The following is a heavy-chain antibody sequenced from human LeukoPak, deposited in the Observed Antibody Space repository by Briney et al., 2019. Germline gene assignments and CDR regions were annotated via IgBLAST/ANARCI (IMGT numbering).Heavy chain of an antibody. CDR3: AKDRCSNGIGCLYYYMDV. CDR1: GFTFSSYS. CDR2: ISSSSSYI. Sequence: GGSLRLSCAASGFTFSSYSMNWVRQAPGKGLGWVSSISSSSSYIYYADSVKGRFTISRDNAKNSLYLQMNSLRAEDTAVYYCAKDRCSNGIGCLYYYMDVWGKGSTVTIYS. V-gene: IGHV3-21*01. D-gene: IGHD2-8*01. J-gene: IGHJ6*03.